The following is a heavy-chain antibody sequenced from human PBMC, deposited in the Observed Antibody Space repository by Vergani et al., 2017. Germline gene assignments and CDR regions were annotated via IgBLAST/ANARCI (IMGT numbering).Heavy chain of an antibody. V-gene: IGHV1-46*01. D-gene: IGHD3-22*01. CDR3: ARYYYDSSGYSYYFDY. J-gene: IGHJ4*02. Sequence: QVQLVQSGAEVKKPGASVTVSCKASGYTFTSYYMHWVRQAPGQGLEWMGIINPSGGSTSYAQKFHGRVTMTRDTSTSTVYMELSILRSEDTAVYYCARYYYDSSGYSYYFDYWGQGTLVTVSS. CDR1: GYTFTSYY. CDR2: INPSGGST.